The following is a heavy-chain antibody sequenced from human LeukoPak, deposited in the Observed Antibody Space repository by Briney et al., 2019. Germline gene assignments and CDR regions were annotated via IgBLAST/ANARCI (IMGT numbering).Heavy chain of an antibody. J-gene: IGHJ5*02. D-gene: IGHD6-13*01. CDR2: VNPNSGGT. Sequence: EASVKVSCKASGYTFTGYYMHWVRQAPGQGLEWMGWVNPNSGGTNHAQKFQGRVTMTRDTSISTAYMELSRLRSDDTAVYYCARDRSRDSSSWYRSRSYNWFDPWGQGTLVTVSS. CDR1: GYTFTGYY. V-gene: IGHV1-2*02. CDR3: ARDRSRDSSSWYRSRSYNWFDP.